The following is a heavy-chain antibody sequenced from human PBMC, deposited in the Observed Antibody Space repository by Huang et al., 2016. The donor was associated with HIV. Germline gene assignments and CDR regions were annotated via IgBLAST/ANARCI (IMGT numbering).Heavy chain of an antibody. CDR2: VSYSGGT. CDR3: ARGPPYSSGWYLYQVNWFDP. CDR1: GDSVSTYY. J-gene: IGHJ5*02. V-gene: IGHV4-59*02. D-gene: IGHD6-19*01. Sequence: QVQLQESGPGLVKSSETLSLTCTVSGDSVSTYYWSWIRQPPGKGLEWIGYVSYSGGTNYNPSLKSRVTISVDTSKNQFSLKLTSVTAADTAVYYCARGPPYSSGWYLYQVNWFDPWGQGTLVTVSS.